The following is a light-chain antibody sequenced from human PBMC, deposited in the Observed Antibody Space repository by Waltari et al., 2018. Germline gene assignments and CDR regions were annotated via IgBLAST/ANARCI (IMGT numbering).Light chain of an antibody. CDR2: DAS. Sequence: EIVLTQSPATLSLSPGERATPPCRASQSVSSYLAWYQQKPGQAPRLLIYDASNRATGIPARFSGSGSGTDFTLTISSLEPEDFAVYYCQQRSNWPPTFGQGTKVEIK. V-gene: IGKV3-11*01. CDR1: QSVSSY. J-gene: IGKJ1*01. CDR3: QQRSNWPPT.